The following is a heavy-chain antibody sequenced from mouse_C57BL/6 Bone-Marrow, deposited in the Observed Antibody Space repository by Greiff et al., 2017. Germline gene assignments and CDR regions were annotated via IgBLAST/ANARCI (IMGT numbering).Heavy chain of an antibody. CDR1: GFTFSSYA. CDR2: ISDGGSYT. CDR3: ARDRLTTVVATDFDY. D-gene: IGHD1-1*01. J-gene: IGHJ2*01. V-gene: IGHV5-4*01. Sequence: EVMLVESGGGLVKPGGSLKLSCAASGFTFSSYAMSWVRQTPEKRLEWVATISDGGSYTYYPDNVKGRFTISRDNAKNNLYLQMSHLKSEDTAMYYCARDRLTTVVATDFDYWGQGTTLTVSS.